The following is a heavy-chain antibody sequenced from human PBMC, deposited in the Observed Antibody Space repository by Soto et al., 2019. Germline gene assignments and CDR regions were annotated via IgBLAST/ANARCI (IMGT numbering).Heavy chain of an antibody. Sequence: QVQLVQSGAEVKKPGSSVKVSCKASGGTFSSYAISWVRQAPGQGLEWMGGIIPIFGTANYAQQFQGRVTITADESKGTAYMELRSLRSEDTAVYYCARDSALGVGAFDIWGQGTMVTVSS. J-gene: IGHJ3*02. CDR3: ARDSALGVGAFDI. D-gene: IGHD3-16*01. V-gene: IGHV1-69*12. CDR2: IIPIFGTA. CDR1: GGTFSSYA.